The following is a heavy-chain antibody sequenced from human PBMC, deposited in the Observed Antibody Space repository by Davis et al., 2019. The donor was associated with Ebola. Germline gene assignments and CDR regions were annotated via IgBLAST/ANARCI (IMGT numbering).Heavy chain of an antibody. V-gene: IGHV1-18*01. CDR2: ISTYNGNT. Sequence: ASVKVSCKASGYSFTDDGISWVRQAPGQGLEWMGWISTYNGNTNYAQKVQGRITMTTDTSTSTAYMELRSLRSDDTARYYCVRDVSGITGPSEYWGQGTLVTVSS. D-gene: IGHD1-20*01. CDR3: VRDVSGITGPSEY. CDR1: GYSFTDDG. J-gene: IGHJ4*02.